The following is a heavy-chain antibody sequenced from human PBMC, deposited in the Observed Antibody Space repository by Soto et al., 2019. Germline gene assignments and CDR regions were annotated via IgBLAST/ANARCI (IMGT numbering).Heavy chain of an antibody. CDR3: ARRAVAYGGFGY. J-gene: IGHJ4*02. CDR2: IYDSGST. V-gene: IGHV4-59*01. CDR1: GGSIRSYY. Sequence: QVQLQESGPGLVKPSETLSLTCTVSGGSIRSYYWSWIRQSPGKGLEWIGYIYDSGSTTYNPSLKSRVTISLDMSKNQFSLKLSSVTAADTAVYYCARRAVAYGGFGYWGQGTLVTVSS. D-gene: IGHD2-15*01.